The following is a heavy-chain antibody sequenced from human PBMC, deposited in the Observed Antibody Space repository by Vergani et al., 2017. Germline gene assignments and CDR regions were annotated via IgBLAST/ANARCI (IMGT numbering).Heavy chain of an antibody. CDR2: ISGSGSSE. Sequence: EVHLLESGGGLIQPGGSLRLSCAASGFTFDNYAMTWVRQAPGKGLQWVSGISGSGSSEFYEDSLKGRFTISRDNAKNTLFLEMNSLRTEDTATYFCAKVLGIARTAAWGCLDSWCPGTVVLVSS. D-gene: IGHD3-16*01. V-gene: IGHV3-23*01. CDR3: AKVLGIARTAAWGCLDS. CDR1: GFTFDNYA. J-gene: IGHJ5*01.